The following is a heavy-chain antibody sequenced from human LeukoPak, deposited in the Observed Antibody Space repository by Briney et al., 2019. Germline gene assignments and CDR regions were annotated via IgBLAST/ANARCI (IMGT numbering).Heavy chain of an antibody. Sequence: PGGSLRLSCVGSGFSFSSDSMDWVRQAPGKGLEWVSSISSSTNYIYYADSVKGRFTISRDNAKNSLYLQMNSLRVEDTAVYYCARVHYFGSGNSGCDIWGRGTAVSVFS. J-gene: IGHJ3*02. D-gene: IGHD3-10*01. V-gene: IGHV3-21*06. CDR3: ARVHYFGSGNSGCDI. CDR2: ISSSTNYI. CDR1: GFSFSSDS.